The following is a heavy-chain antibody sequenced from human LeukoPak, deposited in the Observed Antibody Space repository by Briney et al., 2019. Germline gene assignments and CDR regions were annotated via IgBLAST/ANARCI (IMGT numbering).Heavy chain of an antibody. CDR3: ARVEYYDFWSGHTMPPWFDP. Sequence: GGSLRLSCAASGITVSSNYMRCVRQAPGKGPEGVSVIYSGGNTFYADAVKGRFTISRDNSKNTLYLEMNSMRAEDTAVHYCARVEYYDFWSGHTMPPWFDPWGQGTLVTVYS. J-gene: IGHJ5*02. CDR1: GITVSSNY. CDR2: IYSGGNT. D-gene: IGHD3-3*01. V-gene: IGHV3-66*02.